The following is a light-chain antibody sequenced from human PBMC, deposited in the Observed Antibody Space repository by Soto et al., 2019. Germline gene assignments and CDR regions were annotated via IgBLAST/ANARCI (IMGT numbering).Light chain of an antibody. Sequence: EIVMTQSPGTLSLSPGETATLSCRASQSVSSNYVAWFHQKPGQAPRLLIYGAFSRATGVPDRFSGSGSGTEFTLTISSLQSEDFAVYYCQQYNNWPPVTFGGGTKVDIK. V-gene: IGKV3D-15*01. J-gene: IGKJ4*01. CDR1: QSVSSN. CDR3: QQYNNWPPVT. CDR2: GAF.